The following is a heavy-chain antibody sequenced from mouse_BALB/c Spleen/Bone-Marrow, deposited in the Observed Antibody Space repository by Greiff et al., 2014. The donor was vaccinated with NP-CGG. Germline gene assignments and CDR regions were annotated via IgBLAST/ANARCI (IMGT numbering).Heavy chain of an antibody. CDR3: ARYYYGSSYFDY. J-gene: IGHJ2*01. CDR1: GFNIKDTY. V-gene: IGHV14-3*02. D-gene: IGHD1-1*01. Sequence: EVQLVESGAELVKPGASVKLSCTASGFNIKDTYMHWVKQRPEQGLEWVGRIDPANGNTKYDPKFQGKATITVDTSSNTAYLQLSSLTSEDTAVYYCARYYYGSSYFDYWGQGTTLTVSS. CDR2: IDPANGNT.